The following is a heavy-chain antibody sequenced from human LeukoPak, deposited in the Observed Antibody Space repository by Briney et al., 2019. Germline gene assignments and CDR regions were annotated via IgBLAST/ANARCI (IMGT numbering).Heavy chain of an antibody. CDR1: GFTFSSYA. D-gene: IGHD1-26*01. J-gene: IGHJ4*02. Sequence: GRSLRLSCAASGFTFSSYAMHWVRQAPGKGLEWVAVISYDGSNKYYADSVKGRFTISRDNSKNTLYLQMNSLRAEDTAVYYCARDSGSYYVFDYWGQGTLVTVSS. CDR3: ARDSGSYYVFDY. CDR2: ISYDGSNK. V-gene: IGHV3-30*04.